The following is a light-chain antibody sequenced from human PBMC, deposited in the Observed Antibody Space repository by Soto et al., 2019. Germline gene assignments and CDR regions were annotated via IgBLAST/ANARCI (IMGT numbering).Light chain of an antibody. Sequence: QSVLTQPPSVSGAPGQRVTISCTGSSSNIGANYDVHWYQQRPGTAPKLLIYGNSNRPSGVPDRFSGSRSGTSASLAITGLQAEDEADYYCQSYDSSRRGVFGTGTKLTVL. CDR1: SSNIGANYD. CDR2: GNS. CDR3: QSYDSSRRGV. V-gene: IGLV1-40*01. J-gene: IGLJ1*01.